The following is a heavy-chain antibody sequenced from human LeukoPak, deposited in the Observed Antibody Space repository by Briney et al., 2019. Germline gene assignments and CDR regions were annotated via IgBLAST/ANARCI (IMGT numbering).Heavy chain of an antibody. Sequence: ASVKVSCKVSGYTLTELSMHWVRQAPGKGLEWMGGFDPENGETIYAQKFQGRVTMTEDTSTDTAYMELSSLRSEDTAVYYCATPPIDSGYDWRNYFDYWGQGTLVTVSS. J-gene: IGHJ4*02. CDR3: ATPPIDSGYDWRNYFDY. D-gene: IGHD5-12*01. CDR2: FDPENGET. V-gene: IGHV1-24*01. CDR1: GYTLTELS.